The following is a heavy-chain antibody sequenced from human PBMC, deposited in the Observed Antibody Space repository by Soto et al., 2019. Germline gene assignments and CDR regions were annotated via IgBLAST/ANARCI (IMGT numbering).Heavy chain of an antibody. CDR1: GFTFTRYS. Sequence: GGSLRLSCAASGFTFTRYSMNWVRQAPGKGLEWVSSISSTTNYIYYGDSMKGRFTISRDNAKNSLYLEMNSLRAEDTAVYYCARESEDLTSNFDYWCQGTLVTVSS. CDR2: ISSTTNYI. J-gene: IGHJ4*02. V-gene: IGHV3-21*06. CDR3: ARESEDLTSNFDY.